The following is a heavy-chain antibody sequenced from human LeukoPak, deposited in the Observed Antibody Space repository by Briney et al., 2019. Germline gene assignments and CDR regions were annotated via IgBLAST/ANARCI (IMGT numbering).Heavy chain of an antibody. J-gene: IGHJ4*02. CDR3: AREVAGSGSYSNFDY. V-gene: IGHV1-2*02. CDR1: GYTFTGYY. D-gene: IGHD3-10*01. CDR2: INPNSGGT. Sequence: ASLKVSCKASGYTFTGYYMHWVRQAPGQGLEWMGWINPNSGGTNYAQKFQGRVTMTRDTSISTAYMELSRLRSDDTAVYYCAREVAGSGSYSNFDYWGQGTLVTVSS.